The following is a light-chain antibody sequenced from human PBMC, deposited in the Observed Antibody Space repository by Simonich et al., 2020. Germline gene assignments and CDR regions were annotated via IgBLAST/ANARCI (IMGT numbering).Light chain of an antibody. V-gene: IGKV3-11*01. CDR3: QQRSNWPLT. CDR1: QSVSSY. CDR2: DAS. Sequence: EIVLPQSPATLSLSPGKRATLSCRASQSVSSYLAWYQQKPGQAPRLLIYDASNRATGIPARFRGRGSGTDFTLTISSLEPEDFAVYYWQQRSNWPLTFGPGTKVDIK. J-gene: IGKJ3*01.